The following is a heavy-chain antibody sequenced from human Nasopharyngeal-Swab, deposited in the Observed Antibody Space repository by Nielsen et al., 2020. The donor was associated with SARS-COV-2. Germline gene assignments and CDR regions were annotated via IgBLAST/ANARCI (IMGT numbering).Heavy chain of an antibody. CDR3: AKDRAEGYMDV. V-gene: IGHV3-23*01. J-gene: IGHJ6*03. Sequence: GGSLRLSCAASGFMFNSYAMSWVRQAPGKGLEWVSSISGSGGSTYYADSVKGRFTISRDDSKNTLYLQKNSLRAEDTAIYYCAKDRAEGYMDVWGKGTTVTVSS. D-gene: IGHD5-24*01. CDR1: GFMFNSYA. CDR2: ISGSGGST.